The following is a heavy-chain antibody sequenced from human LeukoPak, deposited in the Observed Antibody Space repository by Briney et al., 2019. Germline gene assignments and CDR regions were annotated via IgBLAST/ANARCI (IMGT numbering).Heavy chain of an antibody. Sequence: GGSLRLSCAASGFTFSDFYMSWIRQSPGKGLEWVSYISSSSSYTNYADSVKGRFTISRDNAKNSLYLQMNSLRAEDTAVYYCARALPSPLYSGSYADAFDIWGQGTMVTVSS. V-gene: IGHV3-11*06. CDR2: ISSSSSYT. J-gene: IGHJ3*02. CDR1: GFTFSDFY. CDR3: ARALPSPLYSGSYADAFDI. D-gene: IGHD1-26*01.